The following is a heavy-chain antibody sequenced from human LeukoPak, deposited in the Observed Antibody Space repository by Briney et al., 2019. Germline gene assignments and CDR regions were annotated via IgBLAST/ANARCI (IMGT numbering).Heavy chain of an antibody. CDR1: GGSISSYY. V-gene: IGHV4-59*01. D-gene: IGHD6-13*01. Sequence: PSETLSLTCTVSGGSISSYYWSWIRQPPGKGLEWIGYIYYSGSTNYNPSLKSRVTISVDTSENQFSLKLSSVTAADTAVYYCAGRDPYSSSWFFDYWGQGTLVTVSS. CDR2: IYYSGST. CDR3: AGRDPYSSSWFFDY. J-gene: IGHJ4*02.